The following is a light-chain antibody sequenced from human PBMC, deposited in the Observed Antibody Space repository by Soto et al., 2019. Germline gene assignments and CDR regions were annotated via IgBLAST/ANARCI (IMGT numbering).Light chain of an antibody. Sequence: QSVLTQPASVSGSPGQSITFSCTVARSDVGTYNLVSWYQQHPNKTPKLLIYEVTKRPSGIPDRFSGSKSGNTASLTVSGLQAEDEADYYCSSFVGSNIFVFGSGTKVTVL. V-gene: IGLV2-23*02. J-gene: IGLJ1*01. CDR1: RSDVGTYNL. CDR3: SSFVGSNIFV. CDR2: EVT.